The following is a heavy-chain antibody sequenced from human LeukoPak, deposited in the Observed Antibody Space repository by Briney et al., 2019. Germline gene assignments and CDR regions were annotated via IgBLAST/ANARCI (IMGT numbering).Heavy chain of an antibody. D-gene: IGHD3-9*01. CDR3: ARPPYYDILTGYYNGMDV. Sequence: GASVKVSCKPSGYTFTSYGISWVRQAPGQGLEWMGWMNHNSGNTGYAQKFQGRVTMTRNTSISTAYMELSSLRSEDTAVYYCARPPYYDILTGYYNGMDVWGQGTTVTVSS. CDR2: MNHNSGNT. CDR1: GYTFTSYG. J-gene: IGHJ6*02. V-gene: IGHV1-8*02.